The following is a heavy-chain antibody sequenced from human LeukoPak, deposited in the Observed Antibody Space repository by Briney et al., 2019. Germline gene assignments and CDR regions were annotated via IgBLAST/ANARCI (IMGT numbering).Heavy chain of an antibody. Sequence: PSETLSLTCTVSGGSISSYYWSWIRQPPGKGLEWIGYIYTSGSTNYNPSLKSRATISVDTSKNQFSLKLSSVTAADTAVYYCARHLIAAAGQYYYYYYYMDVWGKGTTVTVSS. CDR3: ARHLIAAAGQYYYYYYYMDV. J-gene: IGHJ6*03. D-gene: IGHD6-13*01. CDR1: GGSISSYY. CDR2: IYTSGST. V-gene: IGHV4-4*09.